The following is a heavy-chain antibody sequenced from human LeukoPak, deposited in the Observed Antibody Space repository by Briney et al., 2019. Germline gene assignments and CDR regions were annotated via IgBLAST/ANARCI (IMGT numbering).Heavy chain of an antibody. CDR2: IYYSGST. D-gene: IGHD4-11*01. Sequence: SETLSLTCTVSGGSISSGSYYWSWIRQHPGKGLEWIGYIYYSGSTNYNPSLKSRVTISVDTSKNQFSLKLSSVTAADTAVYYCARCATVTPPDYWGQGTLVTVSS. V-gene: IGHV4-61*01. J-gene: IGHJ4*02. CDR1: GGSISSGSYY. CDR3: ARCATVTPPDY.